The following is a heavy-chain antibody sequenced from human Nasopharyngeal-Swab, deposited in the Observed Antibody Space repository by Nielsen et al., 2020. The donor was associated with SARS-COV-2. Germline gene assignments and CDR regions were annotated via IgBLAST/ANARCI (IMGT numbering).Heavy chain of an antibody. D-gene: IGHD3-10*01. CDR1: VYTFTSYG. CDR3: ASGDIPVYYYGSGIWELSDHHWFDP. CDR2: ISDYNGNT. J-gene: IGHJ5*02. Sequence: SENVSCKASVYTFTSYGIRWVRQDPGQGLEWMGWISDYNGNTNYAQKPQGRVTMNTDTSKSTDYIELRSLISDDTAVYYCASGDIPVYYYGSGIWELSDHHWFDPWGQGTLVTVSS. V-gene: IGHV1-18*01.